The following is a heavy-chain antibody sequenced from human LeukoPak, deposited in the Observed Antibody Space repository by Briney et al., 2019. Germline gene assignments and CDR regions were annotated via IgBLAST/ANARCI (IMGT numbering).Heavy chain of an antibody. CDR2: ISGDGGST. Sequence: PGGSLRLSCAASGFSFNDYARHWVRQAPGKGLEWVSLISGDGGSTYYADSVKGRFTISRVNSKNTLYLQMNTLRAEDTAVYYCAKDREYSSVYGAFVIECQGKVVTVSS. J-gene: IGHJ3*02. CDR1: GFSFNDYA. CDR3: AKDREYSSVYGAFVI. V-gene: IGHV3-43*02. D-gene: IGHD5-12*01.